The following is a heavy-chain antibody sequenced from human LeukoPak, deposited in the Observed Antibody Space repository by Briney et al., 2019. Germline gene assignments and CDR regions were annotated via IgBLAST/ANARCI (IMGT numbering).Heavy chain of an antibody. CDR2: IYYSGST. V-gene: IGHV4-39*01. D-gene: IGHD3-10*01. J-gene: IGHJ4*02. CDR3: AVLWFGERYFDY. CDR1: GGSISSSSYY. Sequence: SETLSLTCTVSGGSISSSSYYWGWIRQPPGKGLEWIGSIYYSGSTYYNPSLKSRVTISVDTSKNQFSLKLSSVTAADTAVYYCAVLWFGERYFDYWGQGTLVTVSS.